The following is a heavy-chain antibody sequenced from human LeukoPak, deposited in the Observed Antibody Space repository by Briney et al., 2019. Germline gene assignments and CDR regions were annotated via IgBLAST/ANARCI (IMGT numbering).Heavy chain of an antibody. Sequence: GGSLRLSCAASGFTFSSYWMHWVRQAPGKGLVWVSRINSDGSSTSYADSVKGRFTISRDNAENTLYLQMNSLRAEDTAVYYCATTQGYCSSTSCYNWYFDLWGRGTLVTVSS. CDR2: INSDGSST. CDR1: GFTFSSYW. V-gene: IGHV3-74*01. CDR3: ATTQGYCSSTSCYNWYFDL. D-gene: IGHD2-2*02. J-gene: IGHJ2*01.